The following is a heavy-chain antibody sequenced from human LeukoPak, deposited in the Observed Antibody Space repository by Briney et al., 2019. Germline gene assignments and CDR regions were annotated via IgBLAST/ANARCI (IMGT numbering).Heavy chain of an antibody. CDR1: GFTFSSYA. CDR3: AKDRVNYYGSGSYYTYFDY. D-gene: IGHD3-10*01. CDR2: ISGSGGST. Sequence: GGSLRLSCAASGFTFSSYAMSWVRQAPGKGLEWVSAISGSGGSTYYADSVKGRFTISRDNSKNTLYLQMNSLRAEDTAVYYCAKDRVNYYGSGSYYTYFDYWGQGTLVTVSS. J-gene: IGHJ4*02. V-gene: IGHV3-23*01.